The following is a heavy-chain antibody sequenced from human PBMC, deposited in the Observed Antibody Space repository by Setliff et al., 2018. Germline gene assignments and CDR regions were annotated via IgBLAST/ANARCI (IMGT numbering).Heavy chain of an antibody. Sequence: VGSLRLSCAASGFTFSDYYMSWIRQAPGKGLEWVSYISSSGSTIYYADSVKGRFTISRDNAKNSLYLQMNSLRAEDTAVYYCATSIAAAALHDAFDIWGQGTMVTVS. CDR2: ISSSGSTI. CDR1: GFTFSDYY. J-gene: IGHJ3*02. CDR3: ATSIAAAALHDAFDI. V-gene: IGHV3-11*04. D-gene: IGHD6-13*01.